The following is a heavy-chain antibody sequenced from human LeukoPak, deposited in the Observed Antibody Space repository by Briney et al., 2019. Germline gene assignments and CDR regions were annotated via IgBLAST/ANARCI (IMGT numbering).Heavy chain of an antibody. J-gene: IGHJ6*02. CDR2: INHSGST. Sequence: SETLSLTCAVYGGSFSGYYWSWIRQPPGKGLEWIGEINHSGSTNYNPSLKSRVTISVDTSKNQFSLKLSSVTAADTAVYYCASVYYDSSGHTDYYYYGMDVWGQGTTVTVSS. V-gene: IGHV4-34*01. CDR1: GGSFSGYY. CDR3: ASVYYDSSGHTDYYYYGMDV. D-gene: IGHD3-22*01.